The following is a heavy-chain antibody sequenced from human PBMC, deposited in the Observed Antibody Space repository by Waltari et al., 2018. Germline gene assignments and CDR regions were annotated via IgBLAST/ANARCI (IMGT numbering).Heavy chain of an antibody. CDR1: VSTPSPYA. CDR2: ISYNGRNT. V-gene: IGHV3-30*04. D-gene: IGHD3-22*01. J-gene: IGHJ6*02. Sequence: VPLVEPGGGSGHPGGCLTHPCALSVSTPSPYAVNWVRQAPGKGLGWVAVISYNGRNTYYVDSVKGRFTISRDNAKKTLYLQMDSMRPEDTAVYYCASDFCDRAKCHGMDVWGQGTTVTVAS. CDR3: ASDFCDRAKCHGMDV.